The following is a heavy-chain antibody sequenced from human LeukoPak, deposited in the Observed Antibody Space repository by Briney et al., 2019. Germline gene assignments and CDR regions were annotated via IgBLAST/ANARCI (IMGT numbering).Heavy chain of an antibody. J-gene: IGHJ4*02. CDR1: GFTFSSYA. CDR2: ISGSGGST. CDR3: AKGLILWFGELLPRPFDY. Sequence: GGSLRLSCAASGFTFSSYAMSWVRQAPGKGLEWVSAISGSGGSTYYADSVKGRFTIPRDNSKNTLYLQMNSLRAEDTAVYYCAKGLILWFGELLPRPFDYWGQGTLVTVSS. D-gene: IGHD3-10*01. V-gene: IGHV3-23*01.